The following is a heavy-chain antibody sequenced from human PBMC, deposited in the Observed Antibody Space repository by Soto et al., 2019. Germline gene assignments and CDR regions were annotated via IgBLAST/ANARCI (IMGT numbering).Heavy chain of an antibody. Sequence: QVQLQESGPGLVKPSGTLSLTCAVSGDSISSSKWXSWVRQPPGKGLEWIGEIYHSGSTNYNPSLKSRVIXSXXXSXNXXXXXXXXXXXXXXXVYYCXRGERQQQRDYWGQGTLVTVSS. CDR2: IYHSGST. V-gene: IGHV4-4*02. D-gene: IGHD6-13*01. CDR3: XRGERQQQRDY. J-gene: IGHJ4*02. CDR1: GDSISSSKW.